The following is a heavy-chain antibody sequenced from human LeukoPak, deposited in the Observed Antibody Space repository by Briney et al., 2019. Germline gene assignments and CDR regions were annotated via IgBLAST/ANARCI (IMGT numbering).Heavy chain of an antibody. D-gene: IGHD3-22*01. CDR3: TRDRKTEGVVARSY. V-gene: IGHV3-30*03. J-gene: IGHJ4*02. Sequence: PGGSLRLSCAASGFTFSNYGMHWVRQAPGKGLEWVAVISYDGGEQHYGDSVKGRFSNSRDDSKSTIYLQMNSLKTEDTAVYYCTRDRKTEGVVARSYWGQGTLVTVSS. CDR1: GFTFSNYG. CDR2: ISYDGGEQ.